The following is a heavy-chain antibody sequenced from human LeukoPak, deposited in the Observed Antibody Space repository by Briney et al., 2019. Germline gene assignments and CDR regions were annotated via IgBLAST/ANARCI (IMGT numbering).Heavy chain of an antibody. CDR3: ARRASVRGVPFDY. CDR2: IYSGGST. V-gene: IGHV3-53*01. CDR1: GFTFSSYG. D-gene: IGHD3-10*01. J-gene: IGHJ4*02. Sequence: GGSLRLSCAASGFTFSSYGMHWVRQAPGKGLEWVSVIYSGGSTYYAGSVKGRFTISRDNSKNTLYLQMNSLRAEDTAVYYCARRASVRGVPFDYWGQGTLVTVSS.